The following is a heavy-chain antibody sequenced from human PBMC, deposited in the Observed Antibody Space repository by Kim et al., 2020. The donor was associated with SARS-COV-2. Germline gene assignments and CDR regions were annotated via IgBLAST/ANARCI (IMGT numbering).Heavy chain of an antibody. V-gene: IGHV3-21*01. J-gene: IGHJ4*02. CDR1: GFTFSSYS. CDR2: ISSSSSYI. CDR3: VGARGNLPRMGY. Sequence: GGSLRLSCAASGFTFSSYSMNWVRQAPGKGLEWVSSISSSSSYIYYADSVKGRFTISRDNAKNSLYLQMNSLRAEDTAVYYCVGARGNLPRMGYWGQGTLVTVSS. D-gene: IGHD3-16*01.